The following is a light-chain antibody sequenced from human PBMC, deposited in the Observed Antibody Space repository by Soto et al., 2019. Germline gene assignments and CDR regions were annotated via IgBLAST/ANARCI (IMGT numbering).Light chain of an antibody. CDR1: HSLSTW. V-gene: IGKV1-5*03. CDR3: QYLNTYWM. CDR2: EAS. J-gene: IGKJ1*01. Sequence: DIQMTQSPSTLSASVGDRVTITCRATHSLSTWVSWYQQKPGKAPKLLIYEASVLESGVPSRFSGSGSGTEFSLTISGLQPDDFATYYCQYLNTYWMFGQGTKVDVK.